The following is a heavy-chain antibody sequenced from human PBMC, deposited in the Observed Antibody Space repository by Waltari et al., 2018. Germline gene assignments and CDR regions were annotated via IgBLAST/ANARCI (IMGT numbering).Heavy chain of an antibody. J-gene: IGHJ4*02. CDR3: AKDRGSGWSLFDY. Sequence: QVQLVESGGGVVQPGRSLRLSCAASGFTFSSYGMHWVRQAPGKGLEWGAVISYDGSNKYYADSVKGRFTISRDNSKNTLYLQMNSLRAEDTAVYYCAKDRGSGWSLFDYWGQGTLVTVSS. D-gene: IGHD6-19*01. CDR2: ISYDGSNK. CDR1: GFTFSSYG. V-gene: IGHV3-30*18.